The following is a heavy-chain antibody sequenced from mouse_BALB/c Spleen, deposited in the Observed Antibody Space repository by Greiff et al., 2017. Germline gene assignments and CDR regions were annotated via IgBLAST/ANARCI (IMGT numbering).Heavy chain of an antibody. CDR2: ISYDGSN. J-gene: IGHJ3*01. V-gene: IGHV3-6*02. Sequence: EVQRVESGPGLVKPSQSLSLTCSVTGYSITSGYYWNWIRQFPGNKLEWMGYISYDGSNNYNPSLKNRISITRDTSKNQFFLKLNSVTTEDTATYYCAREAQLGPFAYWGQGTLVTVSA. CDR1: GYSITSGYY. CDR3: AREAQLGPFAY. D-gene: IGHD3-1*01.